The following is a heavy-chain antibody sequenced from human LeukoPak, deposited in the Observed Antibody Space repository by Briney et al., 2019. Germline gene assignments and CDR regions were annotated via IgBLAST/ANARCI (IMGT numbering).Heavy chain of an antibody. D-gene: IGHD1-26*01. CDR3: ARVGAQESIDI. CDR2: INPNSGVT. V-gene: IGHV1-2*02. CDR1: GYTVIDYY. Sequence: GASVKVSCKASGYTVIDYYMYWVRQATGQGLEWMGWINPNSGVTNYAQNFQGRVTMTRDTSISTVYMDLRRLTSDDTAVYYCARVGAQESIDIWGQGTMVTVSS. J-gene: IGHJ3*02.